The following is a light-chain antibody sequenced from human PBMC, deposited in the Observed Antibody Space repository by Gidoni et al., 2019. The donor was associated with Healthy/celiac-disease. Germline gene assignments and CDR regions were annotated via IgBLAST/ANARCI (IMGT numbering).Light chain of an antibody. CDR2: EVS. Sequence: QSALTQPASVSGSPGQSITISCTGTSSDVGGYNYVSWYQQHPGKAPNLMIYEVSNRPSGVSTRFSGSKSGNTASLTISGLQAEDEADYYCSSYTSSSPYVFGTGTKVTVL. CDR1: SSDVGGYNY. J-gene: IGLJ1*01. CDR3: SSYTSSSPYV. V-gene: IGLV2-14*01.